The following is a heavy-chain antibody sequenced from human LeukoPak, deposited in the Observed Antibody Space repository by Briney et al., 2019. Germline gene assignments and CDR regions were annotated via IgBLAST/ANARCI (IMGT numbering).Heavy chain of an antibody. J-gene: IGHJ4*02. CDR1: GFSFDDYG. D-gene: IGHD3-22*01. CDR2: ISWNSAGL. CDR3: AKGSTYHYDAIVYPPTL. Sequence: SLRLSCVASGFSFDDYGMHWVRQPPGKGLEWVSGISWNSAGLGYADFVKGRFTISRDDAKRSLYLQMNSLRPEDTAFYYCAKGSTYHYDAIVYPPTLWGQGTLVTVSS. V-gene: IGHV3-9*01.